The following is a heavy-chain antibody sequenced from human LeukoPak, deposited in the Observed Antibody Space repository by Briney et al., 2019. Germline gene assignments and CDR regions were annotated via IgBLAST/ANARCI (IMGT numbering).Heavy chain of an antibody. CDR1: GFTFSSYE. CDR2: ISGSGDRT. CDR3: AKATEGPYYYGMDV. Sequence: PGGSLRLSCAASGFTFSSYEINWVRQAPGKGLEWISGISGSGDRTDYADSVKGRFTISRDNSKNTLYLQMNTLRVEDTAVFYCAKATEGPYYYGMDVWGQGTTVTVSS. D-gene: IGHD1-14*01. J-gene: IGHJ6*02. V-gene: IGHV3-23*01.